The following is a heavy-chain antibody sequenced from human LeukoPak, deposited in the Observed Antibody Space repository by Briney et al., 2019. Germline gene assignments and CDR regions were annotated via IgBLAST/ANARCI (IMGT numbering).Heavy chain of an antibody. CDR2: ISSSSSYI. CDR1: GFTFSSYS. V-gene: IGHV3-21*05. J-gene: IGHJ4*02. Sequence: PGGSLRLSCAASGFTFSSYSMNWVRQAPGKGLEWVSYISSSSSYIYYADLVKGRFTISRDNAKNSLYLQMNSLRAEDTAVYYCARGGSSWYDYWGQGTLVTVSS. D-gene: IGHD6-13*01. CDR3: ARGGSSWYDY.